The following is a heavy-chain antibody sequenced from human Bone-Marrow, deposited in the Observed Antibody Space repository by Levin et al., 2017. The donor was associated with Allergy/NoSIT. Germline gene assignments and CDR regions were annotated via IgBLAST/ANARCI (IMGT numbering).Heavy chain of an antibody. Sequence: GESLKISCAASGFTFGIYAMTWVRQVPGKGLEWVAAISALGDGTFYADSVKGRFTISRDYSKNTLDLQMNTLRADDTALYYCAKQAAWDYNNPLDYWGQGTLVTVSS. V-gene: IGHV3-23*01. CDR2: ISALGDGT. CDR3: AKQAAWDYNNPLDY. D-gene: IGHD4-11*01. J-gene: IGHJ4*02. CDR1: GFTFGIYA.